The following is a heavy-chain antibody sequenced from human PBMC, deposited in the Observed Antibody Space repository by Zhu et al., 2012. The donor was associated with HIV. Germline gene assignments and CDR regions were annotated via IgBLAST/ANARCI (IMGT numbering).Heavy chain of an antibody. Sequence: EVQLVESGGGLVQPGRSLRLSCAASGFTFDDYAMHWVRQAPGKGLEWVSGISWNSGSIGYADSVKGRFTISRDNAKNSLYLQMNSLRAEDMALYYCAKDKAAAGNGNAFDIWGQGTMVTVSS. CDR3: AKDKAAAGNGNAFDI. CDR1: GFTFDDYA. CDR2: ISWNSGSI. J-gene: IGHJ3*02. D-gene: IGHD6-13*01. V-gene: IGHV3-9*03.